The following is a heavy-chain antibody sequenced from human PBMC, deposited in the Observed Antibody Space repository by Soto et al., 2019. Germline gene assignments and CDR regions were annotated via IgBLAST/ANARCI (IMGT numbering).Heavy chain of an antibody. Sequence: GGSLRLSCAGSGFTLNSFSMNWVRQAPGKGLEWVSYISSSRATIYYADSVKGRFTISRDDAKNSLYLQMNSLRDDDTAVYYCVRGRYDSPMDAWGQGTTVTVS. J-gene: IGHJ6*02. D-gene: IGHD1-1*01. CDR3: VRGRYDSPMDA. V-gene: IGHV3-48*02. CDR1: GFTLNSFS. CDR2: ISSSRATI.